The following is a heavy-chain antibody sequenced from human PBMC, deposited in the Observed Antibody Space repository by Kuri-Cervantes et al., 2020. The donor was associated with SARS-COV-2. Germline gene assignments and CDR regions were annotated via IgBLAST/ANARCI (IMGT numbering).Heavy chain of an antibody. D-gene: IGHD6-19*01. Sequence: GESLEISCAGSGFTVANYYMSWVRQAPGKGLEWVSILYGGDKTDYADSVKGRFTISRDNSKNALLLQMDSLRADDTAVYYCARDRDSNGWLGAYDIWGQGTMVTVSS. CDR1: GFTVANYY. CDR3: ARDRDSNGWLGAYDI. V-gene: IGHV3-53*01. J-gene: IGHJ3*02. CDR2: LYGGDKT.